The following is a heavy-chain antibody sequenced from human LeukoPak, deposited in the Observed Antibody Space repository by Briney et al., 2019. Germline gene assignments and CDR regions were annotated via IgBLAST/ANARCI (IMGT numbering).Heavy chain of an antibody. CDR3: ATSVIVGATPNFDY. V-gene: IGHV3-30*02. CDR1: GFTFRSLG. D-gene: IGHD1-26*01. Sequence: GGSLRLSCPASGFTFRSLGMHWVRQAPGKGLEWLAFVENDGTTKYYADSVKGRFTISRDNSKNTLYLQMNSLRAEDTAVYYCATSVIVGATPNFDYWGQGTLVTVSS. CDR2: VENDGTTK. J-gene: IGHJ4*02.